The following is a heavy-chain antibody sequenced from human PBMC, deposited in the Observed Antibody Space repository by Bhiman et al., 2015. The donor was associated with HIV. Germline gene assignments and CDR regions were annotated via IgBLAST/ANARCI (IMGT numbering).Heavy chain of an antibody. Sequence: EVQLVESGGGLVKPGGSLRLSCAASGFTFSTYTMNWVRQAPGKGLEWVGRIKSKTDGGTTDYAAPVKGRFTISRDDSKNTLYLQMNSLKTEDTAVYYCTTDRYSLPFFDYWGQGTLVTVSS. CDR1: GFTFSTYT. CDR2: IKSKTDGGTT. D-gene: IGHD1-26*01. CDR3: TTDRYSLPFFDY. V-gene: IGHV3-15*01. J-gene: IGHJ4*02.